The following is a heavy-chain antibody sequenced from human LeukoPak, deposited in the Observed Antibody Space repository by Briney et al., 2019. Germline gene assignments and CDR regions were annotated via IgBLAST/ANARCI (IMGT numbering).Heavy chain of an antibody. V-gene: IGHV4-4*09. CDR2: IYITGNT. J-gene: IGHJ4*02. D-gene: IGHD4-17*01. CDR3: ARQPGYGDQGFDH. CDR1: GGSIRSYY. Sequence: PSETLSLTCTVSGGSIRSYYWSWIRQPPGKGLEWIGNIYITGNTNYNPSLKSRVTISVDTSKNQFSLNLSSVTAADTALYYCARQPGYGDQGFDHWGQGTLVTVSS.